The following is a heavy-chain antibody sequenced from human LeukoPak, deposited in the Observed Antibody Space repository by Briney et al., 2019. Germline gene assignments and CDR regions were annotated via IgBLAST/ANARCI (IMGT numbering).Heavy chain of an antibody. D-gene: IGHD6-6*01. Sequence: TLSLTCTVSGGSISTYYWSWVRQPPGKGLEWIGYIYSSGSTNYNPSLKTRVTMSVDTSKNQFSLKLSSVTAADTAVYYCARGRSSSRSPNRYFDYWGQGTLVTVSS. CDR1: GGSISTYY. CDR3: ARGRSSSRSPNRYFDY. J-gene: IGHJ4*02. CDR2: IYSSGST. V-gene: IGHV4-59*12.